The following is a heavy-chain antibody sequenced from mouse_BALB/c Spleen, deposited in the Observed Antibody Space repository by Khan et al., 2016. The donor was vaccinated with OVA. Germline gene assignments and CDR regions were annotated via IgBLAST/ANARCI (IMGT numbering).Heavy chain of an antibody. D-gene: IGHD4-1*01. CDR3: ASGAGTTYGMDY. J-gene: IGHJ4*01. Sequence: QVQLQQSGAELMKPGASVKISCKATGYTFSSYWIEWVKQRPGHGLEWIGEILPGRGNSNYNEKFKDRATFTADTSSTIAYMQLSSLTSEDSAVXSCASGAGTTYGMDYWGQGTSVTVSS. CDR2: ILPGRGNS. V-gene: IGHV1-9*01. CDR1: GYTFSSYW.